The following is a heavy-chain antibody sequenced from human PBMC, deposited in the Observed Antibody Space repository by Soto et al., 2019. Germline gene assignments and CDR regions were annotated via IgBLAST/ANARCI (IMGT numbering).Heavy chain of an antibody. CDR2: ISGSGGST. D-gene: IGHD3-9*01. J-gene: IGHJ6*02. Sequence: GGSLRLSCAASGFTFSSYAMSWVRQAPGKGLEWVSAISGSGGSTYYADSVKGRFTINPDTSKNQFSLQLNSVTPEDTAVYYCARDLGILTGYSLYYYYGMDVWGQGTTVTVSS. CDR3: ARDLGILTGYSLYYYYGMDV. V-gene: IGHV3-23*01. CDR1: GFTFSSYA.